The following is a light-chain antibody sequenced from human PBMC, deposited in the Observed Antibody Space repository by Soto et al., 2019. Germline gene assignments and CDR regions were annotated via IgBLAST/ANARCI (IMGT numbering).Light chain of an antibody. Sequence: ETVMTQSPATLYVSPGERVTLSCRASQSVRTNLVWYQQSPGQPPRLLIYGASDRVAGVPDRFSGSGSGTDFTLTISGLQSEDCAVYYCQQYNEWPRTFGQGTKLEIK. CDR2: GAS. V-gene: IGKV3-15*01. CDR3: QQYNEWPRT. CDR1: QSVRTN. J-gene: IGKJ2*01.